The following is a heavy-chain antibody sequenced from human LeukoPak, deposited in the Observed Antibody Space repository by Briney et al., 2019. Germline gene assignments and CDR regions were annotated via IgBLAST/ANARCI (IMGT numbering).Heavy chain of an antibody. V-gene: IGHV4-34*01. D-gene: IGHD5-12*01. CDR3: ARLDISTTWYAFDY. Sequence: SETLSLTCAVYGGSFSGYYWSWIRQPPGKGLEWIGEICHSGNTNYNPSLKSRVTISVDTSNNHFSLKLSSVTAADTAVYYCARLDISTTWYAFDYWGQGTLVTVSS. J-gene: IGHJ4*02. CDR2: ICHSGNT. CDR1: GGSFSGYY.